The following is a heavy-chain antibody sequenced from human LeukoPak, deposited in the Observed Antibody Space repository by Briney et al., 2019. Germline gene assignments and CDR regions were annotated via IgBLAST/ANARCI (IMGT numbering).Heavy chain of an antibody. CDR1: GFIFDDYA. V-gene: IGHV3-43D*03. CDR3: AKDGKNYFDY. Sequence: GGSLRDSCAASGFIFDDYAMHWVRQAPGRGVEWVSLITWNGGSTYYADSVKGRFTISRDNSKNSLYLQMNSLRAEDTALYCCAKDGKNYFDYWGQGTLVTVSS. CDR2: ITWNGGST. J-gene: IGHJ4*02.